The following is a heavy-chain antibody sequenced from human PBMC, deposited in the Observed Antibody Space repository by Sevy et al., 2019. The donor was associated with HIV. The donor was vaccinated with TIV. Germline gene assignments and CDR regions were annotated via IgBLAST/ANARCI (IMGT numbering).Heavy chain of an antibody. J-gene: IGHJ4*02. V-gene: IGHV3-72*01. CDR2: TRNKADIYTT. CDR1: GFTFSDHY. Sequence: GGSLRLSCAASGFTFSDHYMEWVRQAPGKGLEWVGRTRNKADIYTTEYAASVRGRVTISRDDSKTSLYLQMNSLKTKDTAVYYCASQAGIAAAGRVFDYWGQGTLVTVSS. D-gene: IGHD6-13*01. CDR3: ASQAGIAAAGRVFDY.